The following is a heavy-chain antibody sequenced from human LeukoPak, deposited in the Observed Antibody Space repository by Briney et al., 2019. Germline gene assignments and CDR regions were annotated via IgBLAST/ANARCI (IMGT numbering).Heavy chain of an antibody. V-gene: IGHV3-48*03. Sequence: PGGSLRLSCAASGFTFRSYEMNWVRQAPGKGLEWVSYISSSGSTIYYADSVKGRFTISRDNAKNSLYLQMNSLRAEDTAVYYCARVHYYDSSGQAYYFDYWGQGTLVTVSS. D-gene: IGHD3-22*01. CDR2: ISSSGSTI. CDR1: GFTFRSYE. J-gene: IGHJ4*02. CDR3: ARVHYYDSSGQAYYFDY.